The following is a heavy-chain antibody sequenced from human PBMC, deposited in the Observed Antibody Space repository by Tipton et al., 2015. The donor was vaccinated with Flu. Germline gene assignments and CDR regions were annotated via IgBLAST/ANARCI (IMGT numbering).Heavy chain of an antibody. V-gene: IGHV4-59*01. CDR2: IYYSGGT. Sequence: TLSLTCTVSGGSISNFYWIWIRQPPGKGLEWIGYIYYSGGTNYNPSLQSRVTMSVDTSKNQFSLNLSSVTAADTAVYYCAREAVGYWIGSRCYGLDVGGQGTSVTFSS. CDR3: AREAVGYWIGSRCYGLDV. J-gene: IGHJ6*02. D-gene: IGHD2-15*01. CDR1: GGSISNFY.